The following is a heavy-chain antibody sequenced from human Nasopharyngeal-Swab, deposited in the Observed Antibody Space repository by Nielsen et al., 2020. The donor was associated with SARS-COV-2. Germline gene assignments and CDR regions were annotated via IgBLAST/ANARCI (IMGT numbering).Heavy chain of an antibody. Sequence: SQTLSLTCTVSCGSISSYYWSWIRQPAGKGLEWIGRIYTSGSTNYNPSLKSRVTMSVDTSKNQFSLKLSSVTAADTAVYYCARESLHYYGSGSYYNVLDYWGQGTLVTVSS. D-gene: IGHD3-10*01. V-gene: IGHV4-4*07. CDR1: CGSISSYY. CDR2: IYTSGST. CDR3: ARESLHYYGSGSYYNVLDY. J-gene: IGHJ4*02.